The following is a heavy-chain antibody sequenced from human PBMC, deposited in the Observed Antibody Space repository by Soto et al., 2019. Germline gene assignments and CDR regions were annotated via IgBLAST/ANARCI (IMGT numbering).Heavy chain of an antibody. CDR1: GYTFTSYG. D-gene: IGHD4-17*01. Sequence: QVHLVQSGAEVKKPGASVKVSCKCSGYTFTSYGITWVRQAPGQGLEWMGWISAHNDNTDYAQKLQGRVTVTRDTSTSXXXXXXXXXXXXXXXXXXXXXXXYGXXWGQGALVTV. V-gene: IGHV1-18*01. J-gene: IGHJ4*02. CDR2: ISAHNDNT. CDR3: XXXXYGXX.